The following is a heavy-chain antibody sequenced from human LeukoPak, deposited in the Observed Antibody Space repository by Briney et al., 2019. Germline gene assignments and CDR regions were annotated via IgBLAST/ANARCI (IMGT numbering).Heavy chain of an antibody. V-gene: IGHV4-59*12. CDR2: IYYSGST. Sequence: SETLSLTCTVSRGSISSYYWSWIRQPPGQGLEWIGYIYYSGSTNYNPSLKSRVTISVDTSKNQFSLKLSSVTAADTAVYYCARGLSSSSFFDYWGQGTLVTVSS. D-gene: IGHD6-6*01. CDR1: RGSISSYY. CDR3: ARGLSSSSFFDY. J-gene: IGHJ4*02.